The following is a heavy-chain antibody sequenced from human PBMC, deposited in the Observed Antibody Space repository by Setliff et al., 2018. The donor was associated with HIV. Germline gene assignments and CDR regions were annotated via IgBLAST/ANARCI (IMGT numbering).Heavy chain of an antibody. CDR1: GGSINSYY. CDR3: ARRGTDSRGYQRAFDI. Sequence: PSETLSLTCSVSGGSINSYYWSWIRQPPGKGLEWVGDIYYSGGTTYNPSLKSRVTISVDTSNNQFSLKVTSVTAADTAVYYCARRGTDSRGYQRAFDIWGQGTMVTVSS. J-gene: IGHJ3*02. D-gene: IGHD3-22*01. CDR2: IYYSGGT. V-gene: IGHV4-59*08.